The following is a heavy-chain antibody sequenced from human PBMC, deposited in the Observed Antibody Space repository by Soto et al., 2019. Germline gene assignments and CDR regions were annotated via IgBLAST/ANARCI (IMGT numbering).Heavy chain of an antibody. Sequence: ASVKVSCKASGYTFTSYAMHWVCQAPGQRLEWMGWINAGNGNTKYSQKFQGRVTITRDTSASTAYMELSSLRSEDTAVYYCARDGTIFGALVDYYYYMDVWGKGTTVTVSS. V-gene: IGHV1-3*01. J-gene: IGHJ6*03. CDR1: GYTFTSYA. CDR2: INAGNGNT. CDR3: ARDGTIFGALVDYYYYMDV. D-gene: IGHD3-3*01.